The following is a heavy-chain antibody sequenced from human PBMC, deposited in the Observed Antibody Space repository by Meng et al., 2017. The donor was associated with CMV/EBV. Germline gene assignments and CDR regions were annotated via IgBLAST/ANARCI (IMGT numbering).Heavy chain of an antibody. Sequence: SESGLKQQEASVTVSCTASGSTFTRDGISWVRQAPEQGLEWMGWISAYNGNTNYEQKLQGRVTMTTDTSTSTDYMELRSLRSDDTAVYYCARGVAAAGRALNWGQGTLVTVSS. CDR3: ARGVAAAGRALN. D-gene: IGHD6-13*01. J-gene: IGHJ4*02. V-gene: IGHV1-18*01. CDR1: GSTFTRDG. CDR2: ISAYNGNT.